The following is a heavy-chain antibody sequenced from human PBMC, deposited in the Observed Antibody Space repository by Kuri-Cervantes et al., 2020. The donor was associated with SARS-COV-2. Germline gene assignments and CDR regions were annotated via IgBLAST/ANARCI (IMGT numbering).Heavy chain of an antibody. CDR2: ISSSGSTI. D-gene: IGHD6-19*01. J-gene: IGHJ6*02. CDR3: ASEIAVAGGGYYYYYGMDV. CDR1: GFTVSSNY. Sequence: GGSLRLSCAASGFTVSSNYMSWIRQAPGKGLEWVSYISSSGSTIYYADSVKGRFTISRDNAKNSLYLQMNSLRAEDTAVYYCASEIAVAGGGYYYYYGMDVWGQGTTVTVSS. V-gene: IGHV3-11*04.